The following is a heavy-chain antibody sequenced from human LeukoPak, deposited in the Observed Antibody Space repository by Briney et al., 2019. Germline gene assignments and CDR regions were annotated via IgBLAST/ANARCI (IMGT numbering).Heavy chain of an antibody. CDR2: ISSSSSYI. D-gene: IGHD3-22*01. V-gene: IGHV3-21*01. J-gene: IGHJ4*02. CDR1: GFTFSSYS. Sequence: GGSLRLSCAASGFTFSSYSMNWVRQAPGKGLEWVSSISSSSSYIYYADSVKGRFTISRDNAKNSLYLQMNSLRAEDTAVYYCARDRYYYYDSSGGDYFDYWGQGTLVTVCS. CDR3: ARDRYYYYDSSGGDYFDY.